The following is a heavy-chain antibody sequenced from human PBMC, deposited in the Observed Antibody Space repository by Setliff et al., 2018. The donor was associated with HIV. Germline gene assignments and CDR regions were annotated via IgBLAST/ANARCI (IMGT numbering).Heavy chain of an antibody. D-gene: IGHD4-17*01. V-gene: IGHV4-39*01. CDR2: IYYSGST. J-gene: IGHJ1*01. Sequence: KPSETLSLTCTVSGGSISSYYWGWIRQPPGKGLEWIGSIYYSGSTYYNPSLKSRVTISVDTSKNQFSLKLSSVTAADTAVYYCARTKNIYGDYPPAEYSQHWGQGTLVTVSS. CDR3: ARTKNIYGDYPPAEYSQH. CDR1: GGSISSYY.